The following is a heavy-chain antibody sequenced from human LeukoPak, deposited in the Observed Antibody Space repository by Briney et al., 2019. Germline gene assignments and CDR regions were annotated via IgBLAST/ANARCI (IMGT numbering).Heavy chain of an antibody. CDR3: ARQNYDFWSGYYS. J-gene: IGHJ5*02. Sequence: SETLSLTCAVYGGSFSGYYWSWIRQPPGKGLEWIGEINHSGSTNYNPSLKSRVTISVDTSKNQFSLKLSSVTAADTAVYYCARQNYDFWSGYYSWGQGTLVTVSS. CDR1: GGSFSGYY. V-gene: IGHV4-34*01. CDR2: INHSGST. D-gene: IGHD3-3*01.